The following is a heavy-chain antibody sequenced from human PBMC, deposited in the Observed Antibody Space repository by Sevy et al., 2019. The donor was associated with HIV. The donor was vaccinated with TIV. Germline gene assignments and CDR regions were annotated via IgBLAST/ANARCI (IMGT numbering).Heavy chain of an antibody. CDR2: IYYSGCT. J-gene: IGHJ6*02. CDR1: GDSISGYY. D-gene: IGHD3-3*02. CDR3: ARPYSNFYYAMDV. Sequence: SETLSLTCSVSGDSISGYYWSWIRQPPGKGLEWIGYIYYSGCTDYNPSLKSRVTISADTSKNQFSLKLNSVTAADTAVYYCARPYSNFYYAMDVWGQGTTGTVSS. V-gene: IGHV4-59*01.